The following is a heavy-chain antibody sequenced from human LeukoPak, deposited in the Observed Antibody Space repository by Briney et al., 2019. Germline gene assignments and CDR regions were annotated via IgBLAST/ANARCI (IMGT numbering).Heavy chain of an antibody. CDR3: ARAYYYDSSAAY. J-gene: IGHJ4*02. CDR2: ISHSSIYI. V-gene: IGHV3-21*01. Sequence: GGSLRLSCAASGFTFSTFGFNWVRQAPGKGLEWVSSISHSSIYISYADSVKGRFTISRDNARNSLYLQMNSLRAEDSAVYYCARAYYYDSSAAYWGQGALVTVSS. CDR1: GFTFSTFG. D-gene: IGHD3-22*01.